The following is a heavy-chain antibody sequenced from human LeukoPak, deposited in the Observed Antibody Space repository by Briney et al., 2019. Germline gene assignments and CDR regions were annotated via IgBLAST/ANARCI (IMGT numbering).Heavy chain of an antibody. Sequence: SETLSLTCAVSGGSISTYYWSWIRQPPGKGLEWIGYVYYTGSTNYNPSLRSRVTMSVDTSKNRFSLKLNSVTAADTAVYYCARDQVRDGYNYWNAFDIWGQGTMVTVSS. CDR1: GGSISTYY. V-gene: IGHV4-59*01. CDR3: ARDQVRDGYNYWNAFDI. CDR2: VYYTGST. D-gene: IGHD5-24*01. J-gene: IGHJ3*02.